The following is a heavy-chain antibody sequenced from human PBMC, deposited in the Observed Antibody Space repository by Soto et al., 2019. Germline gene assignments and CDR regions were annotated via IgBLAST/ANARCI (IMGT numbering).Heavy chain of an antibody. CDR2: ITSNGGNT. CDR1: GFTFSSYA. D-gene: IGHD3-16*01. CDR3: ARRSPFGYGMAV. J-gene: IGHJ6*02. V-gene: IGHV3-64*01. Sequence: EVQLVESGGGLVQPGGSLRLSCAASGFTFSSYAMHWVRQAPGKGLEYVSDITSNGGNTDYASSVKGRFTISRDNSKNTLYLQMGSLRAEDMAVYYCARRSPFGYGMAVWGQGTTVTVSS.